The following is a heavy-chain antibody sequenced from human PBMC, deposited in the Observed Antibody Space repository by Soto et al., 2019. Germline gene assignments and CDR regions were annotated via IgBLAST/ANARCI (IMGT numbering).Heavy chain of an antibody. V-gene: IGHV1-69*01. CDR1: GGTFSSYA. CDR3: ARDSGQQQLVLIYYYGMDV. D-gene: IGHD6-13*01. Sequence: QVQLVQSGAEVKKPGSSVKVSCKASGGTFSSYAISWVRQAPGQGLEWMGGIIPIFGTANYAQKFQGRVTITADESTSTAYMELGSLRSEDTAVYYCARDSGQQQLVLIYYYGMDVWGQGTTVTVSS. CDR2: IIPIFGTA. J-gene: IGHJ6*02.